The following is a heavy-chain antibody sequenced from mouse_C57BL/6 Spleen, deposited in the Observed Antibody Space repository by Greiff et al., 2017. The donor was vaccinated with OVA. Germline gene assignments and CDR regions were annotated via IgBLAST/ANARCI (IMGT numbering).Heavy chain of an antibody. CDR3: ARGFITTVVDLPWFAY. J-gene: IGHJ3*01. Sequence: ESGPGLVKPSQSLSLTCSVTGYSITSGYYWNWIRQFPGNKLEWMGYISYDGSNNYNPSLKNRISITRDTSKNQFFLKLNSVTTEDTATYYCARGFITTVVDLPWFAYWGQGTLVTVSA. V-gene: IGHV3-6*01. CDR1: GYSITSGYY. CDR2: ISYDGSN. D-gene: IGHD1-1*01.